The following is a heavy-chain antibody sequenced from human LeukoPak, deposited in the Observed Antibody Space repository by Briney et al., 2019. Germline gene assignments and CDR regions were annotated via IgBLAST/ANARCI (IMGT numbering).Heavy chain of an antibody. D-gene: IGHD3-10*01. Sequence: PSETLSLTCTVSGGSISSYYWSWIRQPPGKGLEWIGYIYYSGSTNYNPSLKSRVTISADTSKNQFSLKLSSVTAADTAVYYCAREQYGSGSYIYWGQGTLVTVSS. CDR2: IYYSGST. V-gene: IGHV4-59*12. CDR3: AREQYGSGSYIY. CDR1: GGSISSYY. J-gene: IGHJ4*02.